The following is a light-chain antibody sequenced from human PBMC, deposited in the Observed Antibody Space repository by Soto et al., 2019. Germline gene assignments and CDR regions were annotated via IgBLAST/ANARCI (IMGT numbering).Light chain of an antibody. CDR2: SAS. Sequence: EIVMTQSPATLSLSPGPRAPLSCRASQSVSSKLAWYQQGPGQAPRLLIYSASTRATGIPARFSGSGSGTEFTLTISSLQSEDFAVYYCHQYNHWLTWTFGQGTKVDIK. V-gene: IGKV3-15*01. CDR1: QSVSSK. CDR3: HQYNHWLTWT. J-gene: IGKJ1*01.